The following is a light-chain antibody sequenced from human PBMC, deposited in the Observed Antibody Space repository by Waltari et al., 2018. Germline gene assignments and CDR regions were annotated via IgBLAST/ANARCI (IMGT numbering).Light chain of an antibody. CDR3: SSYSSSTTPLI. J-gene: IGLJ2*01. CDR1: SSDVGVYNY. Sequence: QSALTQPASVSGSPGQSITISCIGTSSDVGVYNYVSWYQQHPGKPPKLMIYDVSNRPTGVSSRCSGAKSGNTASLTISGLQAEDEADYYCSSYSSSTTPLIFGGGTKLTVL. V-gene: IGLV2-14*03. CDR2: DVS.